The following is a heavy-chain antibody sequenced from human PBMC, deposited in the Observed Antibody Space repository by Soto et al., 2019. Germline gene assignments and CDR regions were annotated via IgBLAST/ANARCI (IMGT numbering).Heavy chain of an antibody. CDR1: GYIFTTYS. Sequence: QVQLVQSGAEMKRPGSSVILSCKASGYIFTTYSIHWVRQTAGQGLEWMAKVDPRDGSTGYAQKFRGRVSMAWDTSTGTVSMEVSSLTSDDTSTYYGARVRSRGREFDYWGQGTQVPVSS. CDR2: VDPRDGST. J-gene: IGHJ4*02. V-gene: IGHV1-46*01. CDR3: ARVRSRGREFDY. D-gene: IGHD1-26*01.